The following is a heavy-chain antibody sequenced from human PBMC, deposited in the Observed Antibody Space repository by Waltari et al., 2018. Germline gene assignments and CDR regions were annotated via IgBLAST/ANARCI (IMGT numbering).Heavy chain of an antibody. CDR1: GFTFRHYA. V-gene: IGHV3-30-3*01. D-gene: IGHD3-22*01. Sequence: QAQLVESGGRVVQPGRSLRLPCAVSGFTFRHYAFHWGRQAPGKGLEWVAFISYDASNKLYPDAVKGRFTISRDNSKNTLYLQMNSLTTEDTAVYYCVREPPYYYDTNIHGDYWGQGTLVTVSS. CDR2: ISYDASNK. J-gene: IGHJ4*02. CDR3: VREPPYYYDTNIHGDY.